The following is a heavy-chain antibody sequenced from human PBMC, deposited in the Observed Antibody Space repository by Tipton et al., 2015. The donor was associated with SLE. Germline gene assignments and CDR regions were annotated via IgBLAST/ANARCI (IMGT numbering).Heavy chain of an antibody. CDR3: VRDLAGIFDS. D-gene: IGHD1-14*01. CDR2: IHYSGST. Sequence: TLSLTCTVSGGSTSRYYWSWIRQPPGQRLEWIGYIHYSGSTKYSPSLKSRVTISLDTPKNQFSLRLSSVTAADTAVYYCVRDLAGIFDSWGQGTLVTVSS. CDR1: GGSTSRYY. J-gene: IGHJ4*02. V-gene: IGHV4-59*08.